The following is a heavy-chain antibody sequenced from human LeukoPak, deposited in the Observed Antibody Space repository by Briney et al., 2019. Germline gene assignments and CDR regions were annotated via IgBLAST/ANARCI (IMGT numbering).Heavy chain of an antibody. V-gene: IGHV5-51*01. D-gene: IGHD5-24*01. CDR3: PRRGQGSDGYNNR. J-gene: IGHJ4*02. Sequence: GESLKISCEASGYSFSTFWIGWVRQVPGKGLEWMGIIHPGDSETRYSPSFQGQVTISTDKSISTTYLQWNSLKASDTAIYYCPRRGQGSDGYNNRWGQGTLVTVSS. CDR1: GYSFSTFW. CDR2: IHPGDSET.